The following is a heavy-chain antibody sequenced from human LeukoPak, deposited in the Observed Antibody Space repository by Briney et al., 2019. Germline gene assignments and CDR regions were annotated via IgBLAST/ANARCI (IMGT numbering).Heavy chain of an antibody. V-gene: IGHV3-23*01. CDR2: ISGSDTST. CDR1: GFTFSNYS. D-gene: IGHD2-2*02. Sequence: GRSLRLSCPASGFTFSNYSMSWVRQAPGKGLEWVSSISGSDTSTYYADPVKGPFTISRDNSKNTLELQMNSLRAEDTAVYYCTKARSASSSSCYNYWGQGILVTVSS. CDR3: TKARSASSSSCYNY. J-gene: IGHJ4*02.